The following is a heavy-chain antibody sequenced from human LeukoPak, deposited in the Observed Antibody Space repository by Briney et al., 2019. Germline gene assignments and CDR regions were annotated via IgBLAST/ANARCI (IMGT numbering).Heavy chain of an antibody. J-gene: IGHJ4*02. CDR2: IWYDGSNK. CDR1: GFTFSSYA. Sequence: GGSLRLSCAASGFTFSSYAINWVRQAPGKGLEWVAVIWYDGSNKFYADSVKGRFTISRDNSKNTLYLQMNSLRAEGTAVYYCARDRAAADLDYWGQGTLVTVSS. D-gene: IGHD6-13*01. V-gene: IGHV3-33*08. CDR3: ARDRAAADLDY.